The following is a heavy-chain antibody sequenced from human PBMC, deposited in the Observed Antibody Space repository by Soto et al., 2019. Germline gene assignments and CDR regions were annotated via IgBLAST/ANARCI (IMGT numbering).Heavy chain of an antibody. D-gene: IGHD3-22*01. J-gene: IGHJ3*02. Sequence: GGSLRLSCGASGFTFSNAWMSWVRKAPGKGLEWVGRIKSKTDGGTTDYAAPVKGRFTISRDDSKNTLYLQMNSLKTEDTAVYYCTTELDDSSGYPDAFDIWGQGTMVTV. CDR1: GFTFSNAW. V-gene: IGHV3-15*01. CDR3: TTELDDSSGYPDAFDI. CDR2: IKSKTDGGTT.